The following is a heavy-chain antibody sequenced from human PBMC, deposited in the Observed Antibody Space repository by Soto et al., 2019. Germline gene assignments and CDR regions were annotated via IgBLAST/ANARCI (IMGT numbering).Heavy chain of an antibody. Sequence: LRLSCAASGFSFINYGMRWVRHAPGKGLEWVSVIANDGGDKKYANSVKGRFTISRENAKNTMYLQMNSLRAEDSAVYYCAKDLKLAAAGYFFDDWREGNLFTICS. V-gene: IGHV3-30*18. D-gene: IGHD6-13*01. CDR1: GFSFINYG. CDR2: IANDGGDK. CDR3: AKDLKLAAAGYFFDD. J-gene: IGHJ4*02.